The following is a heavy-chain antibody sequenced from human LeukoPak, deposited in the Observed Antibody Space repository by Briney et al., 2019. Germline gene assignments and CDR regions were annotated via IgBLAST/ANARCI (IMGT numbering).Heavy chain of an antibody. Sequence: GASVTLFFKASGYTCTSYGIIWVRPAPGQGLEWMGWISAYNGNTNYAQKLQGRVTMTTDTSTSTAYMELRSLRSDDTAVYYCARARLPYGFDVWGQGTMVTVSS. CDR1: GYTCTSYG. CDR3: ARARLPYGFDV. J-gene: IGHJ6*02. CDR2: ISAYNGNT. V-gene: IGHV1-18*01.